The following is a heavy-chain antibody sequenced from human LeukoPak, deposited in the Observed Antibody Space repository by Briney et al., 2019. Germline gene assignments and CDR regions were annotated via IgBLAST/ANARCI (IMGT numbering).Heavy chain of an antibody. CDR2: IYYSGST. CDR3: ARGYHDFSGYWLSYFDY. V-gene: IGHV4-59*01. D-gene: IGHD3-22*01. Sequence: SETLSLTRTVSGGSISSYYWSWIRQPPGKGLEWIGYIYYSGSTNYNPSLKSRVTISVDTSKNQFSLKLSSVTAADTAVYYCARGYHDFSGYWLSYFDYWGQGTLVTVSS. CDR1: GGSISSYY. J-gene: IGHJ4*02.